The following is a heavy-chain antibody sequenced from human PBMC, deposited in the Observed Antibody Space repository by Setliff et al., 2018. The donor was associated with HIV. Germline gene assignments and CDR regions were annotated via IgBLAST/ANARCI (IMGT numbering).Heavy chain of an antibody. CDR2: IYHSGTT. CDR1: GYAITSGFY. Sequence: PSETLSLTCAVSGYAITSGFYWGWIRQPPGKGLEWIGSIYHSGTTNYNSSLKSRVTISVDTSKNQFSLKLSSVTAADTAVYYCAREEKLSAVAGTMYYYYAMDVWGQGTTVTVSS. D-gene: IGHD6-19*01. V-gene: IGHV4-38-2*02. CDR3: AREEKLSAVAGTMYYYYAMDV. J-gene: IGHJ6*02.